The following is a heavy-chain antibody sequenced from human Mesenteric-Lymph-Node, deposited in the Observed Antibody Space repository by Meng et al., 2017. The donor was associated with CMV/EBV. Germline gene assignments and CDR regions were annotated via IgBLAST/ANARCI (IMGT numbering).Heavy chain of an antibody. CDR1: GFTFSSYW. CDR2: IKQDGSEK. J-gene: IGHJ5*02. V-gene: IGHV3-7*03. CDR3: ARDPRNKGLDP. Sequence: GESLKISCAASGFTFSSYWMSWVRQAPGKGLEWVANIKQDGSEKYYVDSVKGRFTISRHNAQNSLYLQMDSLRVEDSAVYYCARDPRNKGLDPWGQGTLVTVSS.